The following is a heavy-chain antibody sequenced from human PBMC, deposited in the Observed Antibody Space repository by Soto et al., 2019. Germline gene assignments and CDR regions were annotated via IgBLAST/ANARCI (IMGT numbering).Heavy chain of an antibody. CDR3: ARDRGYCSSTSCSQFGY. D-gene: IGHD2-2*01. J-gene: IGHJ4*02. Sequence: EEQLVESGGGLVQPGGSLRLSCAASGFTFSSYWMHWVRQAPGKGLVWVSRINSDGSSTSDADSVKGRFTISRDNAKNTLYLQMNSLRAEDTAVYYCARDRGYCSSTSCSQFGYWGKGTLVTVSS. CDR2: INSDGSST. V-gene: IGHV3-74*01. CDR1: GFTFSSYW.